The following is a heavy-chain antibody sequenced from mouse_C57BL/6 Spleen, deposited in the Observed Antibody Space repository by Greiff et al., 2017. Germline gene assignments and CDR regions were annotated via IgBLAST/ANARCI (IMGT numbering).Heavy chain of an antibody. V-gene: IGHV1-15*01. CDR1: GYTFTDYE. J-gene: IGHJ3*01. Sequence: QVQLQQSGAELVRPGASVTLSCKASGYTFTDYEMHWVKQTPVHGLEWIGAIDPETGGTAYNQKFKGKAILTADKSSSTAYMELRSLTSEDSAVYYCTRRGRGYDEGAWFAYWGQGTLVTVSA. CDR2: IDPETGGT. CDR3: TRRGRGYDEGAWFAY. D-gene: IGHD2-2*01.